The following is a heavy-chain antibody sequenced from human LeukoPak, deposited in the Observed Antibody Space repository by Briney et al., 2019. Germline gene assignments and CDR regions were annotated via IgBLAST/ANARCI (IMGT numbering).Heavy chain of an antibody. CDR1: GGSISRYY. J-gene: IGHJ6*02. CDR2: IYYSGST. D-gene: IGHD2-21*02. V-gene: IGHV4-59*01. CDR3: ARDCGGDCYSYYYGMDV. Sequence: SGTLSLTCIVSGGSISRYYSITRYYWSWVRQSPGKGLEWIGYIYYSGSTNYNPSLKSRVTISVDTSKNQFSLKLSSVTAADTAVYYCARDCGGDCYSYYYGMDVWGQGTTVTVSS.